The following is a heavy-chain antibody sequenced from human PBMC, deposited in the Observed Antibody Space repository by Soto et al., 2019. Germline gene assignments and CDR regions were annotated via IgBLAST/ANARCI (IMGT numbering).Heavy chain of an antibody. J-gene: IGHJ4*02. CDR3: ARALPLGAARPEELDY. V-gene: IGHV3-23*01. Sequence: PGGSLRLSCAASGFTFSSYAMSWVRQAPGKGLEWVSAISGSGGSTYYADPVKGRFTISRDNSKNTLYLQMNSLRAEDTAVYYCARALPLGAARPEELDYWGQGTLVTVSS. CDR1: GFTFSSYA. D-gene: IGHD6-6*01. CDR2: ISGSGGST.